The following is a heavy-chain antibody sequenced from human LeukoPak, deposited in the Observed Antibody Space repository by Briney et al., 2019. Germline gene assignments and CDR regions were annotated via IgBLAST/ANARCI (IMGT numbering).Heavy chain of an antibody. Sequence: RGGSLRLSCAAAGFTFSNYAMHWVRQAPGKGLEWVSLISSGGTYEYYADSVKGRFTISRDNSKNTLYLQLNSLRAEDTAVYYCARDSTYYYDSGSSGPHYFDHWGQGTLVTVSS. CDR1: GFTFSNYA. CDR3: ARDSTYYYDSGSSGPHYFDH. CDR2: ISSGGTYE. D-gene: IGHD3-10*01. V-gene: IGHV3-30*01. J-gene: IGHJ4*02.